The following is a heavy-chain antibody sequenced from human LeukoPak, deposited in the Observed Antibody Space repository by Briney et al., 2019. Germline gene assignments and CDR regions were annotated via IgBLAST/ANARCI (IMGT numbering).Heavy chain of an antibody. J-gene: IGHJ4*02. V-gene: IGHV3-30*02. CDR1: GFHFSNFA. CDR3: AKGAGVGFDY. CDR2: IQYDGSNK. Sequence: GGSLRLSCAASGFHFSNFAMHWVRQAPGKGLEWLTFIQYDGSNKYYADSVRGRFTISRDNSKSTLFLQMNSLRAADTAVYYCAKGAGVGFDYWGQGTLVTVSS. D-gene: IGHD3-3*01.